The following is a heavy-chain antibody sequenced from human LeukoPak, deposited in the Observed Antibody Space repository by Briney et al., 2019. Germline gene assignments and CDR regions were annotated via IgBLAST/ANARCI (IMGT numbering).Heavy chain of an antibody. CDR3: AKGGQWLADYYFDY. D-gene: IGHD6-19*01. J-gene: IGHJ4*02. V-gene: IGHV3-33*06. CDR2: IWYDGSNK. Sequence: PGRSLRLSCAASRFTFSSYVMHWVRQAPGKGLEWVAVIWYDGSNKYYADSVKGRFTISRDNSKNTLYLQMNSLRAEDTAVYYCAKGGQWLADYYFDYWGQGTLVTVSS. CDR1: RFTFSSYV.